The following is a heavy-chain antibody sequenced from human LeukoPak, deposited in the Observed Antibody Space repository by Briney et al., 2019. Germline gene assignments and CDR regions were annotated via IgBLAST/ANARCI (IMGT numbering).Heavy chain of an antibody. J-gene: IGHJ6*03. Sequence: PSETLSLTCTVSGGSISSYYWSWIRQPAGKGLEWIGRIYTSGSTNYNPSLKSRVTISADKSKKQFSPKLSSVTAADTAVYYCAREGSGSYLGYYYYMDVWGKGTTVTVSS. CDR2: IYTSGST. CDR3: AREGSGSYLGYYYYMDV. D-gene: IGHD3-10*01. V-gene: IGHV4-4*07. CDR1: GGSISSYY.